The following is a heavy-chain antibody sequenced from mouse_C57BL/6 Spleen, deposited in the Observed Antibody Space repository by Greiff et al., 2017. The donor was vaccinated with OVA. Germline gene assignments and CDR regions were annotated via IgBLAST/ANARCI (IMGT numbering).Heavy chain of an antibody. Sequence: EVQVVESGGGLVKPGGSLKLSCAASGFTFSSYAMSWVRQTPEKRLEWVATISDGGSYTYYPDNVKGRFTISRDNAKNNLYLQMSHLKSEDTAMYYCARDGDYFDYWGQGTTLTVSS. CDR3: ARDGDYFDY. CDR1: GFTFSSYA. V-gene: IGHV5-4*01. CDR2: ISDGGSYT. J-gene: IGHJ2*01.